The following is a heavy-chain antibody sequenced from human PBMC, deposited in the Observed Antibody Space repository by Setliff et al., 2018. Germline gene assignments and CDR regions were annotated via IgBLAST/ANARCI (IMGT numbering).Heavy chain of an antibody. CDR1: DDFFNFGHW. CDR2: ISHTGST. Sequence: SETLSLTCTVSDDFFNFGHWLSRVRQSPGRGLQWIGDISHTGSTNYNPSLRSQVTVSVDKSKNQFSLKVDSVTDADTAVYFCARGSAGDNNSWYPYFFDSWGRGTLVTVSS. CDR3: ARGSAGDNNSWYPYFFDS. D-gene: IGHD3-10*01. J-gene: IGHJ4*01. V-gene: IGHV4-4*02.